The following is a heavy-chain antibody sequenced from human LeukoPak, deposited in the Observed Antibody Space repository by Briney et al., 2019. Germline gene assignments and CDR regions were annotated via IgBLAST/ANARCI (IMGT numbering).Heavy chain of an antibody. Sequence: GESLQISCKGSGYSFTSYWIGWVRPMPGKGLEWMGIIYPGDSDTRYSPSFQGQVTISADKSISTAYLQWSSLKASDTAMYYCARRYYYDSSGYYYPLTYFDYWGQGTLVTVSS. J-gene: IGHJ4*02. V-gene: IGHV5-51*01. CDR1: GYSFTSYW. CDR2: IYPGDSDT. D-gene: IGHD3-22*01. CDR3: ARRYYYDSSGYYYPLTYFDY.